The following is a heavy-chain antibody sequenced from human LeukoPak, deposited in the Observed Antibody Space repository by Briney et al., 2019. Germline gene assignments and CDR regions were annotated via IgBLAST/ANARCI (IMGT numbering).Heavy chain of an antibody. CDR3: ARDYGDYWFDP. D-gene: IGHD4-17*01. J-gene: IGHJ5*02. CDR2: IGTSTSYI. V-gene: IGHV3-21*01. CDR1: GFTFSTYI. Sequence: GGSLRLSCAASGFTFSTYIMNWVRQTPGKGLEWVSSIGTSTSYIYYADSVKGRFTISRDNAKNSLYLQMNSLRAEDTAVYYCARDYGDYWFDPWGQGTLVTVSP.